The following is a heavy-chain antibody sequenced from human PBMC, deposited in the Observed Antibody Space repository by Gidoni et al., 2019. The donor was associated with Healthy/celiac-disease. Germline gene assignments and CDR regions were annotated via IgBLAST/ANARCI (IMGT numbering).Heavy chain of an antibody. J-gene: IGHJ4*02. D-gene: IGHD3-16*02. CDR2: ISGSGGST. CDR3: AKGAARGSYRLYYFDY. CDR1: GFTFSSYA. Sequence: EVQLLESGGGLVQPGGSLRLSCAASGFTFSSYAMSWVRQAPGKGLGWVSAISGSGGSTYYADSVKGRFTISRDNSKNTLYLQMNSLRAEDTAVYYCAKGAARGSYRLYYFDYWGQGTLVTVSS. V-gene: IGHV3-23*01.